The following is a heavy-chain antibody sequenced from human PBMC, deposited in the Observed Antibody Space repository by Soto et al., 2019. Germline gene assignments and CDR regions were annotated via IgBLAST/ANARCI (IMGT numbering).Heavy chain of an antibody. J-gene: IGHJ4*02. Sequence: SETLSLTCAVYGGSFSGYYWSWIRQPPGKGLEWIGEINHSGSTNYNPSLKSRVTISVDTSKNQFSLKLSSVTAADTAVYYCARGLRTRRLLLTAAAIPRFDYWGQGTLVTVSA. CDR1: GGSFSGYY. V-gene: IGHV4-34*01. CDR3: ARGLRTRRLLLTAAAIPRFDY. D-gene: IGHD2-2*02. CDR2: INHSGST.